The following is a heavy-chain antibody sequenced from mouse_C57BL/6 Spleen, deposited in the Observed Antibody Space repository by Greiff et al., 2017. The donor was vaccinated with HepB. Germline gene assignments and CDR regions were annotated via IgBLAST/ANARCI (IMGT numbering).Heavy chain of an antibody. J-gene: IGHJ4*01. V-gene: IGHV1-81*01. CDR3: ARIAVPYAMDY. CDR2: IYPRSGNT. Sequence: VKLQESGAELARPGASVKLSCKASGYTFTSYGISWVKQRTGQGLEWIGEIYPRSGNTYYNEKFKGKATLTADKSSSTAYMELRSLTSEDSAVYFCARIAVPYAMDYWGQGTSVTVSS. CDR1: GYTFTSYG.